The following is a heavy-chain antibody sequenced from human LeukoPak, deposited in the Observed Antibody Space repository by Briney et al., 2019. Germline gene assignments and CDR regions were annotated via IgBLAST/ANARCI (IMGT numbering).Heavy chain of an antibody. D-gene: IGHD3-16*01. CDR3: AKDMRFDP. CDR2: ISGSGGST. J-gene: IGHJ5*02. Sequence: GGSLRLSCAGFGYTFSTYAMSWVRQAPGKGLEWVSGISGSGGSTDYADSVKGRFTISRDNSKNTLYLQMNSLRAEDTAIYFCAKDMRFDPWGQGTLVTVSS. V-gene: IGHV3-23*01. CDR1: GYTFSTYA.